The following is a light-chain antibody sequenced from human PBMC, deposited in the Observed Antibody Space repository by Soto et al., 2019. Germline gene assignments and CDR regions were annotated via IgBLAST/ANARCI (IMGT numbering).Light chain of an antibody. V-gene: IGKV1-12*01. J-gene: IGKJ4*01. CDR3: QQTISFPLT. CDR1: QGLVNW. CDR2: AAS. Sequence: DLQVTQSPSSVSASVGDRVTITCRASQGLVNWLAWYQQKPGKAPKLLIYAASSFQSGVPSRFSGSGSVTDFTLTISSLQPEDFATDYCQQTISFPLTFGGGTKVEIK.